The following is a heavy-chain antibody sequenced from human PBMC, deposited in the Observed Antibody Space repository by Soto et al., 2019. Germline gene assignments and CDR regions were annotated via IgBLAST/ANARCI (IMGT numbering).Heavy chain of an antibody. CDR1: GGTFSSYA. J-gene: IGHJ4*02. Sequence: QVQLVQSGAEVKKPGSSVKVSCKASGGTFSSYAISWVRQAPGQGLEWRGGIIPIFGTANYAQKIQGTVRITADESTSTAYMELSSLRSEDTAVYYCASSFMVGKYSYPTGYWGQGTLVTVSS. CDR3: ASSFMVGKYSYPTGY. V-gene: IGHV1-69*01. CDR2: IIPIFGTA. D-gene: IGHD5-18*01.